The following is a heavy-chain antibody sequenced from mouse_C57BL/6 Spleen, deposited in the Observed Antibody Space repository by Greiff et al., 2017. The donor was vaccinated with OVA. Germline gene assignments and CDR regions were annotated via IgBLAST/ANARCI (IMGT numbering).Heavy chain of an antibody. J-gene: IGHJ4*01. CDR2: INPNNGGT. CDR1: GYTFTDYN. V-gene: IGHV1-22*01. CDR3: ARDGYYESYYAMDY. Sequence: SGPELVKPGASVKMSCKASGYTFTDYNMHWVKQSHGKSLEWIGYINPNNGGTSYNQKFKGKATLTVNKSSSTAYMELRSLTSEDSAVYYCARDGYYESYYAMDYWGQGTSVTVSS. D-gene: IGHD2-3*01.